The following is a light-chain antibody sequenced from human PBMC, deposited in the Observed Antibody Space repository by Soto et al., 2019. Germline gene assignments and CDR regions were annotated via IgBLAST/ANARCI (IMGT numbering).Light chain of an antibody. CDR1: ENINNY. Sequence: DIQMTQSPSSLSASVGDRVTITCRASENINNYLNWYQQKPGKAPKLLISAAFSLQSGVPSRSIGSGSGTDFALTIISLQPEDFATFYCQQSYSTPYTFAQGTKLEIK. CDR2: AAF. J-gene: IGKJ2*01. V-gene: IGKV1-39*01. CDR3: QQSYSTPYT.